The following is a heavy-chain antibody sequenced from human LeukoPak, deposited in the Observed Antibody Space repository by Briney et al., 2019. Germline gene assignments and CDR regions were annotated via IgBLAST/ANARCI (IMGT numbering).Heavy chain of an antibody. CDR3: ARGRGGSSWSDYLDY. CDR1: GFTVSSNY. J-gene: IGHJ4*02. Sequence: GGSLRLSCAASGFTVSSNYMSWVRQAPGKGLEWVSVIYSGGSTYYADSVKGRFTISRDNSKNTLYLQMNSLRAEDTAVYYCARGRGGSSWSDYLDYWGQGTLVTVSS. D-gene: IGHD6-13*01. V-gene: IGHV3-53*01. CDR2: IYSGGST.